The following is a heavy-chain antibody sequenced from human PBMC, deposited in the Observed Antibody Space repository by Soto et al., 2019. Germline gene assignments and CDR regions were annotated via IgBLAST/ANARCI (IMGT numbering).Heavy chain of an antibody. CDR3: AREKGRRYCTNGVCYRPSYYYYGMDV. J-gene: IGHJ6*02. CDR2: IKSNSGGT. D-gene: IGHD2-8*01. Sequence: ASVKVPCKASGYTFNGHYMHWVPQAPGQRPELIGWIKSNSGGTNYAQKFQGWVTMTRHTSISTAYMELSRLRSDDTAVYYCAREKGRRYCTNGVCYRPSYYYYGMDVWGQGTTVTVSS. CDR1: GYTFNGHY. V-gene: IGHV1-2*04.